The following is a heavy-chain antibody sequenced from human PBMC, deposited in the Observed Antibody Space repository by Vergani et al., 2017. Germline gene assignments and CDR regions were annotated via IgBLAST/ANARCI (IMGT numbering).Heavy chain of an antibody. D-gene: IGHD3-10*01. CDR1: GGTFSSYA. V-gene: IGHV1-69*01. CDR2: IIPIFGTA. CDR3: ARGDITMVRGVIGYYYYYMDV. J-gene: IGHJ6*03. Sequence: QLVQSGAEVKKPGSSVKVSCKASGGTFSSYAISWVRQAPGQGLERMGGIIPIFGTANYAQKFQGRVTITADESTSTAYMELSSLRSEDTAVYYCARGDITMVRGVIGYYYYYMDVWGKGTTVTVSS.